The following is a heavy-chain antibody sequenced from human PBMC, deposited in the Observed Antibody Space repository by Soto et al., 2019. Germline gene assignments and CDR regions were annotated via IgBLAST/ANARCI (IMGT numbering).Heavy chain of an antibody. CDR1: GFTFDDYT. Sequence: EVQLVESGGVVVQPGGSLRLSCAASGFTFDDYTMHWVRQAPGKGLEWVSLISWDGGSTYYADSVKGRFTISRDNSKNSLYLQMNSLRTEDTALYYCAKDTLLRGGSYYYDYWGQGTLVTVSS. CDR2: ISWDGGST. J-gene: IGHJ4*02. D-gene: IGHD1-26*01. CDR3: AKDTLLRGGSYYYDY. V-gene: IGHV3-43*01.